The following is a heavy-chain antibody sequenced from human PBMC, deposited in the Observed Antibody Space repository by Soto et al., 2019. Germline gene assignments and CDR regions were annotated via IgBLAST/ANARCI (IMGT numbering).Heavy chain of an antibody. CDR3: AKALYIAAARTGFDP. V-gene: IGHV3-23*01. CDR2: ISGSGGSA. D-gene: IGHD6-13*01. J-gene: IGHJ5*02. CDR1: GFTFSSYA. Sequence: PGGSLRLSCAASGFTFSSYAMSWVRQAPGKGLEWVSAISGSGGSAYYADSVKGRFTISRDNSKNTLYLQMNSLRAEDTAVYYCAKALYIAAARTGFDPWGQGTLVTVSS.